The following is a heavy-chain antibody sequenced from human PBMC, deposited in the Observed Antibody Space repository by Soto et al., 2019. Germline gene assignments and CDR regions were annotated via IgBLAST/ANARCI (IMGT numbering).Heavy chain of an antibody. J-gene: IGHJ6*02. CDR3: ARDLGNTAADYYYGMDV. CDR2: IYYSGST. CDR1: GGSISSGGYY. Sequence: QVQLQESGPGLVKPSQTLSLTCTVSGGSISSGGYYWSWIRQHPGKGLGWIGYIYYSGSTYYNPSLKSRVTISVDTSKNQFSLKLSSVTAADTAVYYCARDLGNTAADYYYGMDVWGQGTTVTVSS. D-gene: IGHD5-18*01. V-gene: IGHV4-31*03.